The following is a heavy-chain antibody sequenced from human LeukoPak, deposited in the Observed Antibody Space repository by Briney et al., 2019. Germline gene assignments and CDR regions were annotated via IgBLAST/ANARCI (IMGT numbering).Heavy chain of an antibody. CDR3: ARVSGYGYIVVVVAATPEYYFDY. D-gene: IGHD2-15*01. Sequence: GGSLRLSCAASGFTFSSYSMNWVRQAPGRGREWVSSISSSSRYIYYADSVKGRFTISRDNTKNALYLQMNSLRAEDTAVYYCARVSGYGYIVVVVAATPEYYFDYWGQGTLVTVSS. CDR1: GFTFSSYS. J-gene: IGHJ4*02. CDR2: ISSSSRYI. V-gene: IGHV3-21*01.